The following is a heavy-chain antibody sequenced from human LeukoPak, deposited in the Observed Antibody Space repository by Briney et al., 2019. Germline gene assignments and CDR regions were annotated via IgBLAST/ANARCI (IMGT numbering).Heavy chain of an antibody. CDR1: GGTFSSYA. Sequence: ASVKVSCKASGGTFSSYAISWVRQAPGQGLEWMGGIIPIFGTANYAQKFQGRVTITADESTSTAYMELSSLRSEDTAVYYCARVHCSSTSCPKLDDAFDIWGQGTMVTVSS. J-gene: IGHJ3*02. CDR3: ARVHCSSTSCPKLDDAFDI. CDR2: IIPIFGTA. D-gene: IGHD2-2*01. V-gene: IGHV1-69*13.